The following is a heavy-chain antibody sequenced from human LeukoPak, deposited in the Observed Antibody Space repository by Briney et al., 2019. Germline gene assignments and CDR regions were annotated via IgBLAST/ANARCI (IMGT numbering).Heavy chain of an antibody. D-gene: IGHD4-17*01. CDR3: ARGDYGRADP. Sequence: GASVKVSCKASGYTFTAYYIHWVRQAPGQGLEWMGLINPNTGVTKFAQKFHGRVTMSRDTSMSTAYMELNRLTTDDTAMYYCARGDYGRADPWGQGSLVTVSP. CDR2: INPNTGVT. J-gene: IGHJ5*02. V-gene: IGHV1-2*02. CDR1: GYTFTAYY.